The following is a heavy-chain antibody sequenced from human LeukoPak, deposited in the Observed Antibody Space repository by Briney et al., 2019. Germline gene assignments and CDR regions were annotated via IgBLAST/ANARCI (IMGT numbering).Heavy chain of an antibody. D-gene: IGHD3-16*01. CDR2: ISAYNGNT. Sequence: GASVKVSCKASGYTFTSYGISWVRQAPGQGLEWMGWISAYNGNTNYAQKLQGRVTMTTDTSTSPAYMELRSLRSDDTAVYYCARARYDYVWGYYYFMDVWGKGTTVTVSS. V-gene: IGHV1-18*01. J-gene: IGHJ6*03. CDR3: ARARYDYVWGYYYFMDV. CDR1: GYTFTSYG.